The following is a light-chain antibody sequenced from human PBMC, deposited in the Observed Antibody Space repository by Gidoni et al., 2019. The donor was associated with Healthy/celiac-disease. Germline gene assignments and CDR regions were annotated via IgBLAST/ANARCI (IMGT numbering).Light chain of an antibody. Sequence: RMTQSPSSFSASTGDRVTITCRASQGSSSYLAWYQQKPGKAPKLLIYAASTLQSGVPSRFSGSGSGTDFTLTISCLQSEDFATYYCQQDYSYPRTFGQGTKVESK. CDR1: QGSSSY. J-gene: IGKJ1*01. V-gene: IGKV1-8*01. CDR3: QQDYSYPRT. CDR2: AAS.